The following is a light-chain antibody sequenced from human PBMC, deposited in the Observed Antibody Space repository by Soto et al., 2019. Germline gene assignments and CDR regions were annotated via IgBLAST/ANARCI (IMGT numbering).Light chain of an antibody. V-gene: IGLV2-14*01. CDR2: DVT. J-gene: IGLJ1*01. CDR1: SSEVGGYNY. CDR3: SSYTSTSTYV. Sequence: QSVLTQPASVSGSPGQSITISCTGTSSEVGGYNYISWYQQHPGKAPKLMIYDVTYRPSGVSNRFSGSKSGTTASLSLSGLQAEDEADYYCSSYTSTSTYVFGTGTKVTVL.